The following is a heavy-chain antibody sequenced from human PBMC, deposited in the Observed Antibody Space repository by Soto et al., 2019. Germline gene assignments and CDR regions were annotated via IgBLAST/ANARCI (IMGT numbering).Heavy chain of an antibody. CDR1: GGTISSSTYY. CDR2: IYYSGST. D-gene: IGHD3-22*01. Sequence: SDTLSLTCTVSGGTISSSTYYLCWLRQPPGKGLEWIGSIYYSGSTYYTPSLKSRVTISVDTSKNQFSLKLSSVTAADTAVYYCARQSYDSSGYYLGFDYWGQGTLVTVS. CDR3: ARQSYDSSGYYLGFDY. J-gene: IGHJ4*02. V-gene: IGHV4-39*01.